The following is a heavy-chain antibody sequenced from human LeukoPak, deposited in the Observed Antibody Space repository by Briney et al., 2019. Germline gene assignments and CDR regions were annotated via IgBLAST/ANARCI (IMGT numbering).Heavy chain of an antibody. V-gene: IGHV1-2*02. D-gene: IGHD3-3*01. CDR1: GYTFSGYY. CDR3: ATSYYDFWSYSSEYFQH. J-gene: IGHJ1*01. CDR2: ISPNSGGT. Sequence: GASVKVSCKASGYTFSGYYMHWVRQAPGQGLEWMGWISPNSGGTKYAQKFQGRVTMTRDTSISTAYMELSRLRSDDTTVYYCATSYYDFWSYSSEYFQHWGQSTLVTVSS.